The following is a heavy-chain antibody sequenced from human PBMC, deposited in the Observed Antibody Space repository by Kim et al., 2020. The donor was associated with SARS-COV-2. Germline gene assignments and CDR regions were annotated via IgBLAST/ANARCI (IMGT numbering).Heavy chain of an antibody. Sequence: KFQGRVTITRDTSASTAYMELSSLRSEDTAVYYCARGGHNSMIVVVSFDYWGQGTLVTVSS. V-gene: IGHV1-3*01. CDR3: ARGGHNSMIVVVSFDY. D-gene: IGHD3-22*01. J-gene: IGHJ4*02.